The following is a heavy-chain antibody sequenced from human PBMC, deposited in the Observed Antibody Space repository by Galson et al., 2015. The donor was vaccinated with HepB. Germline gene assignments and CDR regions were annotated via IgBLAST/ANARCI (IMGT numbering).Heavy chain of an antibody. D-gene: IGHD3-22*01. CDR1: RDTFSSYT. J-gene: IGHJ4*02. Sequence: SVKVSCKASRDTFSSYTLNWVRQAPGQGLEWMGRIIPILGIANYAQKFQGRVTITADGSTNTAYMELSSLSSEDTAVYYCARERGRTDYYDSRGYPFDAWGQGTMVTVSS. CDR3: ARERGRTDYYDSRGYPFDA. V-gene: IGHV1-69*04. CDR2: IIPILGIA.